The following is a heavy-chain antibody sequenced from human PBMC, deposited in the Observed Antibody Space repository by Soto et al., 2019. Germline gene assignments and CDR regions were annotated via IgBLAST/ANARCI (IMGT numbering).Heavy chain of an antibody. Sequence: EVQLLESGGGLVQPGGSLRLSCAASGFTFSSYAMNWVRQAPGKGLEWVSAISGSGGSTYYADPVKGRFTISRDNSKNTLYLQMNSLRAEDTAVYYCAKEVYCSSTSCYYYMDVWGKGTTVTVSS. CDR3: AKEVYCSSTSCYYYMDV. V-gene: IGHV3-23*01. D-gene: IGHD2-2*01. CDR2: ISGSGGST. J-gene: IGHJ6*03. CDR1: GFTFSSYA.